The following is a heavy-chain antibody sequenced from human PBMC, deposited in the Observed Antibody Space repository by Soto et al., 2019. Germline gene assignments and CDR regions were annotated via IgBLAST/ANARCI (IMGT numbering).Heavy chain of an antibody. D-gene: IGHD5-12*01. V-gene: IGHV4-61*01. CDR3: AREMATIRVFDY. CDR2: IYYSGST. J-gene: IGHJ4*02. Sequence: SETLSLTCTVSGGSVSSGSYYWSWIRQPPGKGLEWIGYIYYSGSTNYNPSLKSRVTISVDTSKSQFSLKLSSVTAADTAVYYCAREMATIRVFDYWGQGTLVTVSS. CDR1: GGSVSSGSYY.